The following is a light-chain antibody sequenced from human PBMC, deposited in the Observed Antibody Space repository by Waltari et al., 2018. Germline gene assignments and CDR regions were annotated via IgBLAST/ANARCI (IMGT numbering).Light chain of an antibody. J-gene: IGKJ1*01. V-gene: IGKV1-5*01. CDR2: DAS. CDR1: QSISSW. Sequence: DIQMTQSPSTLSASVGDRFTITCRASQSISSWLAWYQQKPGKAPKLLIYDASSLESGVPSRVSGSGSGTEFTLTISSLQPDDFDTYYCQQYNSYSWTFGQGTKVEIK. CDR3: QQYNSYSWT.